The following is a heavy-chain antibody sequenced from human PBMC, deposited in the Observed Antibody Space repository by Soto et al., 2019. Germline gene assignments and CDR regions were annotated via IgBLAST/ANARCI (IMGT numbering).Heavy chain of an antibody. CDR3: ARDRSWGSGQYELDY. D-gene: IGHD3-10*01. CDR2: ISSSSSTI. V-gene: IGHV3-48*01. CDR1: GFTFSSYS. Sequence: GGSLRLSCAASGFTFSSYSMNWVRQAPGKGLEWVSYISSSSSTIYYADSVKGRFTISRDNAKNSLYLQMNSLRAEDTAVYYCARDRSWGSGQYELDYWGQGTLVTVSS. J-gene: IGHJ4*02.